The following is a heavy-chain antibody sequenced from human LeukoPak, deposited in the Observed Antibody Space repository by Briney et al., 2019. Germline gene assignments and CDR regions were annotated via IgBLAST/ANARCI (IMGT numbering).Heavy chain of an antibody. CDR1: GGSINRSGYY. J-gene: IGHJ6*03. Sequence: SETLSLTCSVSGGSINRSGYYWGWLRQPPGKGLEWIGNIYFSGKTYYSPSLQSRVTISVDTSKNQFSLKVTSVTAADTAVYYCAREVVTGASGYYYYMDVWGKGTTVTVSS. CDR2: IYFSGKT. V-gene: IGHV4-39*02. D-gene: IGHD3-9*01. CDR3: AREVVTGASGYYYYMDV.